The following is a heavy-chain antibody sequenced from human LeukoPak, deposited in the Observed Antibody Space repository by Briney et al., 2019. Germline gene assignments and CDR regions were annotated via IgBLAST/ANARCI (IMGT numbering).Heavy chain of an antibody. J-gene: IGHJ5*02. V-gene: IGHV4-34*01. CDR1: GGSCDDYY. CDR3: ARGRDRSKAGDL. Sequence: SETLSLTCAVHGGSCDDYYCSWIRQPPGKGLEWIGEIHPHGIFYYNSSLVSRVTISIDTSKTQFSLRLTSVTAADTAFYYCARGRDRSKAGDLWGPGSLVTVSS. D-gene: IGHD5-24*01. CDR2: IHPHGIF.